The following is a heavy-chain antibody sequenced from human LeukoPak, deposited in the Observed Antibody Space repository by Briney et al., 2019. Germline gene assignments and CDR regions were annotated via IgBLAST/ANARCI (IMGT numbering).Heavy chain of an antibody. CDR3: ARAVGTPAAFDI. D-gene: IGHD1-26*01. CDR1: GYSISSGYY. CDR2: IYHSGST. J-gene: IGHJ3*02. V-gene: IGHV4-38-2*02. Sequence: SETLSLTCTVSGYSISSGYYWGWIRQPPGKGLEWIGSIYHSGSTYYNPSLKSRVTISVDTSKNQFSLKLSSVTAADTAVYYCARAVGTPAAFDIWGQGTMVTVSS.